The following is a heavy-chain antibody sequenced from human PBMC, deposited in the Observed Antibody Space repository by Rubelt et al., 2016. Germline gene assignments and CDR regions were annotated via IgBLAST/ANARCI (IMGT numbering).Heavy chain of an antibody. CDR2: IYYSGSN. CDR1: GGSFSGYY. CDR3: ARFGDSSGYYYGASDY. J-gene: IGHJ4*02. Sequence: QVQLQQWGAGLLKPSETLSLTCAVYGGSFSGYYWSWIRQPPGKGLEWIGYIYYSGSNNYNPSLKSRVTISGDTSKNQFSRKLSSVTAADTAVYYCARFGDSSGYYYGASDYWGQGTLVTVSS. D-gene: IGHD3-22*01. V-gene: IGHV4-34*11.